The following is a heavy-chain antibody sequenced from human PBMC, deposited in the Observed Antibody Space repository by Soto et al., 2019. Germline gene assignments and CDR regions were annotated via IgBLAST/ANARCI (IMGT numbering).Heavy chain of an antibody. CDR1: GFTFSRYW. V-gene: IGHV3-7*03. D-gene: IGHD1-1*01. J-gene: IGHJ6*01. CDR2: IKQDGSEK. Sequence: EGYLRLPWAASGFTFSRYWMNWGRQAPGKWLAWVTNIKQDGSEKYYVDSVKGRLTISRDNAKNSLYLQNYGLRAEDTAVYYCASEFKTTGSKYSNDGLEMGGPGXTVEASS. CDR3: ASEFKTTGSKYSNDGLEM.